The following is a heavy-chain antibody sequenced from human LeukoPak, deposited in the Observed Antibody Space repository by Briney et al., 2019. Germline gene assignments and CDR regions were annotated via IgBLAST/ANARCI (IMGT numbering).Heavy chain of an antibody. Sequence: PGGSLRLSCAASGITVSSNYMSWVRQAPGKGLEWGSVIYSGDSTYYTDSVKGRFTISRDNSKNPLYLQMNSLRAEDTAVYYCASLSPLYYDSSGYSYWGQGTLVTVSS. D-gene: IGHD3-22*01. CDR1: GITVSSNY. CDR3: ASLSPLYYDSSGYSY. CDR2: IYSGDST. J-gene: IGHJ4*02. V-gene: IGHV3-53*01.